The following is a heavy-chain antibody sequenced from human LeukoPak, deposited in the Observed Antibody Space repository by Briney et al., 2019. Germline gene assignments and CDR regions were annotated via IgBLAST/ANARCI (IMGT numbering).Heavy chain of an antibody. V-gene: IGHV4-39*07. Sequence: SETLSLTCTVSGGSISSSSYYWGWIRQPPGKGLEWIGSIYHSGSTYYNPSLKSRVTISVDTSKNQFSLRLSSVTAADTAVYYCARGGRRFKSGNWFDPWGQGTLVTVSS. CDR1: GGSISSSSYY. D-gene: IGHD3-3*01. CDR3: ARGGRRFKSGNWFDP. CDR2: IYHSGST. J-gene: IGHJ5*02.